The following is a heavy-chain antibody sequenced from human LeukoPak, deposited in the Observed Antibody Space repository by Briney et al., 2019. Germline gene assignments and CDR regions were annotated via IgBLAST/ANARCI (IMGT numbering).Heavy chain of an antibody. CDR1: GGSFSGYY. D-gene: IGHD3-10*01. CDR2: INHSGST. Sequence: PSETLSLTCAVYGGSFSGYYWSRIRQPPGKGLEWIGEINHSGSTNYNPSLKSRVTISVDTSKNQFSLKLSSVTAADTAVYYCARGEMVRGVIKISQRGFDYWGQGTLVTVSS. CDR3: ARGEMVRGVIKISQRGFDY. V-gene: IGHV4-34*01. J-gene: IGHJ4*02.